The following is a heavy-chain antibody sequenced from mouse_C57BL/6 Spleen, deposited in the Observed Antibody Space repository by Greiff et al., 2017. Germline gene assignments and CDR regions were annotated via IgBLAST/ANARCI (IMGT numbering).Heavy chain of an antibody. CDR3: ARWTTVVAVYYFDY. Sequence: QVQLQQPGAELVMPGASVKLSCKASGYTFTSYWMHWVKQRPGQGLEWIGEIDPSDSYTNYNQKFKGKSTLTVDKSSSTAYMQLSSLTSEDSAVYYCARWTTVVAVYYFDYWGQGTTLTVSS. D-gene: IGHD1-1*01. CDR2: IDPSDSYT. V-gene: IGHV1-69*01. CDR1: GYTFTSYW. J-gene: IGHJ2*01.